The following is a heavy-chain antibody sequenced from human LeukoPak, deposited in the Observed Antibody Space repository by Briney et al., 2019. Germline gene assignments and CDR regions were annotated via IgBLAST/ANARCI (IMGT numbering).Heavy chain of an antibody. CDR3: ARHNSPSIAARGFDY. CDR2: IYTSGST. D-gene: IGHD6-6*01. CDR1: GGSISSYY. J-gene: IGHJ4*02. V-gene: IGHV4-4*09. Sequence: SETLSLTCTVSGGSISSYYWSWIRQPPGKGLEWIGYIYTSGSTNYNPSLKSRVTISVDTSKNQFSLKVSSVTAADTAVYYCARHNSPSIAARGFDYWGQGILVTVSS.